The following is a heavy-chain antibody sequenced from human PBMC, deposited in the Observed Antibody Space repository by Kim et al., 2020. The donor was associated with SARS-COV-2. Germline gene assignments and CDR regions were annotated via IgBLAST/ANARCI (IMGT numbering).Heavy chain of an antibody. CDR2: INHSGST. J-gene: IGHJ6*02. CDR3: ARVPGTYYDFWSGYNSDYYGMDV. D-gene: IGHD3-3*01. CDR1: GGSFSGYY. V-gene: IGHV4-34*01. Sequence: SETLSLTCAVYGGSFSGYYWSWIRQPPGKGLEWIGEINHSGSTNYNPSLKSRVTISVDTSKNQFSLKLSSVTAADTAVYYCARVPGTYYDFWSGYNSDYYGMDVWGQGTTVTVSS.